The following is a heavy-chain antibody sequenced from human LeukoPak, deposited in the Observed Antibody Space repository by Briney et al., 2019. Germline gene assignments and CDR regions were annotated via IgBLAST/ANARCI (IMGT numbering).Heavy chain of an antibody. D-gene: IGHD3-22*01. CDR2: INHSGST. CDR1: GGSFSVYY. V-gene: IGHV4-34*01. Sequence: SETLSLTCAVYGGSFSVYYWSWIRQPPGKGLEWIGEINHSGSTNYNPSLKSRVTISVDTSKNQFSLKLSSVTAADTAMYYCARRYYYDSSGYLTDAFDIWGQGTMVTVSS. J-gene: IGHJ3*02. CDR3: ARRYYYDSSGYLTDAFDI.